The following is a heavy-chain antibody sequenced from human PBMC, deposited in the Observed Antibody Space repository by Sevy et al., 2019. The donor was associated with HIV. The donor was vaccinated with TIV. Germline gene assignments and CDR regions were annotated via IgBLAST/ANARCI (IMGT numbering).Heavy chain of an antibody. V-gene: IGHV3-49*03. CDR1: GFSLGDYC. J-gene: IGHJ4*03. D-gene: IGHD3-10*01. CDR3: TREAVTMARGINIVFDL. CDR2: VRDRGYGGTT. Sequence: GGSLRLSCTASGFSLGDYCLSWFRQAPGKGLEWVGAVRDRGYGGTTEYAASVKGRFTISRDDSINIAYLQMDSLNTEDTAVYYCTREAVTMARGINIVFDLWGQGTLVTVSS.